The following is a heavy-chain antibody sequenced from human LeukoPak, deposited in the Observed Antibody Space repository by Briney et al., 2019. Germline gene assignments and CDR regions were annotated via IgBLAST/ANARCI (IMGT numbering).Heavy chain of an antibody. CDR2: FHPEDGET. CDR1: GYTPTELS. Sequence: ASVKVSCKVSGYTPTELSMHWVRQAPGKGLEWMGGFHPEDGETIYAQKFQGRVTMTRDMSTSTVYMELSSLRSEDTAVYYCARGSTATEPFDIWGQGTMVTVSS. V-gene: IGHV1-24*01. CDR3: ARGSTATEPFDI. D-gene: IGHD2-2*01. J-gene: IGHJ3*02.